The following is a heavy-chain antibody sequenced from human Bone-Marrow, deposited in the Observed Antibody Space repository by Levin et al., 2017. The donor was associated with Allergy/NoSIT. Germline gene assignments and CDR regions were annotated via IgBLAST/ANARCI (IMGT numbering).Heavy chain of an antibody. CDR3: ARGVGPYSSSWYQPTDY. Sequence: GESLKISCKASGYTFTSYGISWVRQAPGQGLEWMGWISAYNGNTNYAQKLQGRVTMTTDTSTSTAYMELRSLRSDDTAVYYCARGVGPYSSSWYQPTDYWGQGTLVTVSS. V-gene: IGHV1-18*01. J-gene: IGHJ4*02. CDR2: ISAYNGNT. D-gene: IGHD6-13*01. CDR1: GYTFTSYG.